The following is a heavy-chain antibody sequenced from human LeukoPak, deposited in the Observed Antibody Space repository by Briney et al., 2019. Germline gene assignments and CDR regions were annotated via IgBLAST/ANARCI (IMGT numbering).Heavy chain of an antibody. V-gene: IGHV1-2*02. J-gene: IGHJ4*02. CDR1: GYTFTGYY. CDR3: ARGIAVEPAAIWDY. Sequence: GASVKVSCKASGYTFTGYYMHWVRQAPGQGLEWMGWINPNSGGTNYAQKFQGRVTMTRDTSISTAYMELSRLRSDDTAVYYCARGIAVEPAAIWDYWGQGTLVTVSS. CDR2: INPNSGGT. D-gene: IGHD2-2*02.